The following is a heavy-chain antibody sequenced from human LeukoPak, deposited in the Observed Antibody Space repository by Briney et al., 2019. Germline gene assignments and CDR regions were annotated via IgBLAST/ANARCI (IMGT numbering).Heavy chain of an antibody. CDR2: INHSGST. CDR3: ARAPHYYGSGFDY. J-gene: IGHJ4*02. D-gene: IGHD3-10*01. V-gene: IGHV4-34*01. Sequence: SGTLSLTCAVYGGSFSSYSWSWIRQPPGKGLEWIGEINHSGSTNYNPSLKSRVTISVDTSKNQFSLKLSSVTSADTAVYFCARAPHYYGSGFDYWGQGTLVAVSS. CDR1: GGSFSSYS.